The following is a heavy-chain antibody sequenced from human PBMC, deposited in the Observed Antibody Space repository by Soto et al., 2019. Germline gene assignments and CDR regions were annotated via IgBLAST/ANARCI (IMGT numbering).Heavy chain of an antibody. CDR3: ARAITGTSPYFDY. CDR1: GGSVSSYY. J-gene: IGHJ4*02. CDR2: IYYSGST. Sequence: PSETLSLTCTVSGGSVSSYYWSWIRQPPGKGLEWIGYIYYSGSTNYNPSLKSRVTISVDTSKNQFSLKLSSVTAADTAVYYCARAITGTSPYFDYWGQGTLVTVS. V-gene: IGHV4-59*02. D-gene: IGHD1-20*01.